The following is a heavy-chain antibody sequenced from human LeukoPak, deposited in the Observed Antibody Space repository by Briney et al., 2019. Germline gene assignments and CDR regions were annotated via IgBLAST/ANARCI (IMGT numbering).Heavy chain of an antibody. CDR2: INSDGSST. CDR1: GFTFSSYW. J-gene: IGHJ4*02. D-gene: IGHD6-6*01. CDR3: ANSIAARPWSAGYFDY. V-gene: IGHV3-74*01. Sequence: PGGSLRLSCAASGFTFSSYWMHWVRQAPGKGLVWVSRINSDGSSTSYADSVKGRFTISRDNAKNTLYLQMNSLRAEDTAVYYCANSIAARPWSAGYFDYWGQGTLVTVSS.